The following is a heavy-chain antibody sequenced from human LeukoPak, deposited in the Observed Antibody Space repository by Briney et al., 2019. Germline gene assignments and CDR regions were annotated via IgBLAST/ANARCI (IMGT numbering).Heavy chain of an antibody. CDR2: ISSSGSTI. J-gene: IGHJ4*02. D-gene: IGHD2-2*01. CDR3: ARDRIVVVPAAPVDY. CDR1: GFTFSDYY. V-gene: IGHV3-11*04. Sequence: GGSLRLFCAASGFTFSDYYMRWIRQAPGKGLEWVSYISSSGSTIYYADSVKGRFTISRDNAKNSLYLQMNSLRAEDTAVYYCARDRIVVVPAAPVDYWGQGTLVTVSS.